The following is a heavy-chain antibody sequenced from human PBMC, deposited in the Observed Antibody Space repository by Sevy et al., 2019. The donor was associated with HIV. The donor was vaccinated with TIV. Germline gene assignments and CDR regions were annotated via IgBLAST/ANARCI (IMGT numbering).Heavy chain of an antibody. J-gene: IGHJ4*02. CDR3: ARGANYYDSSGYYYA. D-gene: IGHD3-22*01. Sequence: GGSLRLSCAASGFTFSDYYMSWIRQAPGKGLEWVSYISSNSSYTNYADSVKGRFTISRDNAKNSLYLQMNSLRAEDTAVYYCARGANYYDSSGYYYAWGQGTLVTVSS. CDR1: GFTFSDYY. V-gene: IGHV3-11*06. CDR2: ISSNSSYT.